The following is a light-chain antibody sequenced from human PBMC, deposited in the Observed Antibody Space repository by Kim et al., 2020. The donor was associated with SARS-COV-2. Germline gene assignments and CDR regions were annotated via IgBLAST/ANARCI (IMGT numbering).Light chain of an antibody. CDR2: AVV. V-gene: IGLV2-14*01. CDR1: INDIGSYNS. CDR3: SSYANTNALVV. Sequence: QSALTQPASVSGSPGQSITISCTGGINDIGSYNSVSWYQQHPGRAPKLIIYAVVNRPSWISSRFSGSKSGTTASLTISGLQAEDEADYYCSSYANTNALVVFGGGTQLTVL. J-gene: IGLJ2*01.